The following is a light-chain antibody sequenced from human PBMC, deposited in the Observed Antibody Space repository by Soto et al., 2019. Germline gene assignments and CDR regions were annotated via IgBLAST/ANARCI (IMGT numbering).Light chain of an antibody. V-gene: IGLV2-14*01. CDR1: TSDVGGYHH. J-gene: IGLJ1*01. CDR3: SSYTSSSTLLYV. CDR2: ELS. Sequence: QSVLTQPASVSGAPGQSITISCTGTTSDVGGYHHVSWYQQYPGKAPKVIIYELSNRPSGISNRFSGSKSGNTASLTISGLQAEDEADYYCSSYTSSSTLLYVFGTGTKLTVL.